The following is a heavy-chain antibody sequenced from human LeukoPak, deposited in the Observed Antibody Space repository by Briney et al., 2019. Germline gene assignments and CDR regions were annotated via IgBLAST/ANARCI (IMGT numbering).Heavy chain of an antibody. CDR1: GFTFSSYS. V-gene: IGHV3-48*01. Sequence: PGGSLRPSCAASGFTFSSYSMNWVRQAPGKGLEWVSYISSSSSTIYYADSVKGRFTISRDNAKNSLYLQMNSLRAEDTAVYYCARDLGDSSSWYGYWGQGTLVTVSS. D-gene: IGHD6-13*01. J-gene: IGHJ4*02. CDR3: ARDLGDSSSWYGY. CDR2: ISSSSSTI.